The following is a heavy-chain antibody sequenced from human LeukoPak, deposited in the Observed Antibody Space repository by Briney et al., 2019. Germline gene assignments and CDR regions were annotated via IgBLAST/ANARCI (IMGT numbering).Heavy chain of an antibody. Sequence: TGGSLRLSCAASGFTFSSYSMNWVRQAPGKGLEWVSSISSSSSYIYYADSVKGRSTISRDNAKNSLYLQMNSLRAEDTAVYYSARITTAAGKVYWGQGTLVTVSS. V-gene: IGHV3-21*01. J-gene: IGHJ4*02. CDR2: ISSSSSYI. CDR1: GFTFSSYS. CDR3: ARITTAAGKVY. D-gene: IGHD6-13*01.